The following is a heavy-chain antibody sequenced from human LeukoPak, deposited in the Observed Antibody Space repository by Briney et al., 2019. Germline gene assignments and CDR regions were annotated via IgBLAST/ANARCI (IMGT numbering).Heavy chain of an antibody. Sequence: SETLSLTCTVSGGSISSSSYYWGWIRQPPGKGLEWIGSIYYSGSTYYSPSLKSRVTISVDTSKNQFSLKLSSVTAADTAVYYCARLRLVGATGWDYWGQGTLVTVSS. J-gene: IGHJ4*02. CDR2: IYYSGST. CDR3: ARLRLVGATGWDY. V-gene: IGHV4-39*01. CDR1: GGSISSSSYY. D-gene: IGHD1-26*01.